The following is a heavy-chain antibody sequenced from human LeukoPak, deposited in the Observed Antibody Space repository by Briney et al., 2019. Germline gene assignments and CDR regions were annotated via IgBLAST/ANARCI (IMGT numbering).Heavy chain of an antibody. J-gene: IGHJ6*02. V-gene: IGHV4-34*01. Sequence: SETLSLTCAVYGRSFSGYYWSWIRQPPGKGLEWIGEINHSGSTNYNPSLKSRVTISVDTSKNQFSLKLSSVTAADTAVYYCARKKLYYYGMDVWGQGTTVTVSS. CDR1: GRSFSGYY. CDR3: ARKKLYYYGMDV. CDR2: INHSGST.